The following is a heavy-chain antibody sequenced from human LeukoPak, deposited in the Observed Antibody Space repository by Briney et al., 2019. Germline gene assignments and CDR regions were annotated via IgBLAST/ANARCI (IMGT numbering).Heavy chain of an antibody. CDR1: GFTFNTYA. CDR2: ITGSSDTT. D-gene: IGHD7-27*01. Sequence: PGASLRLSCAASGFTFNTYAMSWVRQAPGKGLEWVAVITGSSDTTYYADSVKGRFTISRDSSKNTLYLQMNSLRADDTAVYYCAKANWGGDYYFYYGPDVWGQGTTDTVSS. J-gene: IGHJ6*02. V-gene: IGHV3-23*01. CDR3: AKANWGGDYYFYYGPDV.